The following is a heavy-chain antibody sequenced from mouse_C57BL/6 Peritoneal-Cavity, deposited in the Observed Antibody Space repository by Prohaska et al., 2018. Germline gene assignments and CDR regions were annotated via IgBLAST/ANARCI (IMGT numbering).Heavy chain of an antibody. CDR1: GFTFSNYW. V-gene: IGHV6-3*01. Sequence: EVKLEESGGGLVQPGGSMKLSCVASGFTFSNYWMNWVRQSPEKGLEWVAQIRLKSDNYATHYAESVKGRFTISRDDCKSSVYLQMNNLRAEDTGIYYCTYDYAMDYWGQGTSVTVPS. D-gene: IGHD2-3*01. J-gene: IGHJ4*01. CDR3: TYDYAMDY. CDR2: IRLKSDNYAT.